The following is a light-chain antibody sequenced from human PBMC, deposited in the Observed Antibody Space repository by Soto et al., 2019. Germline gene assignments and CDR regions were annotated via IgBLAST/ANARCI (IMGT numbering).Light chain of an antibody. Sequence: NFMLTQPHSVSEYPGKKVIISCTRRSGSIASNYVQWYQQRQGSSPTTVIYEDNQRPSGVPDRFSGSIDSSSNSASLTISGLETEDEADYYCQSYDATNQVVGGGTKLTVL. CDR2: EDN. CDR3: QSYDATNQV. V-gene: IGLV6-57*01. J-gene: IGLJ3*02. CDR1: SGSIASNY.